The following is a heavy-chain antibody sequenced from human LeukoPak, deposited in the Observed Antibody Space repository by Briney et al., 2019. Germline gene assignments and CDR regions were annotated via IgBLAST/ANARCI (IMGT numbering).Heavy chain of an antibody. CDR1: GGSISSGGYS. V-gene: IGHV4-30-2*01. CDR2: IYHSGST. Sequence: PSETLSLTCTVSGGSISSGGYSWSWIRQPPGKGLEWIGYIYHSGSTYYNPSLKSRVTISVDRSKNQFSLKLSSVTAADTAVYYCARTYYYDSSGYHHFDYWGQGTLVTVSS. CDR3: ARTYYYDSSGYHHFDY. J-gene: IGHJ4*02. D-gene: IGHD3-22*01.